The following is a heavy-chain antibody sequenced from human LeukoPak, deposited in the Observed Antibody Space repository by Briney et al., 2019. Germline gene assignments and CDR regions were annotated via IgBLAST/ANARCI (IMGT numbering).Heavy chain of an antibody. CDR3: ARDTDRRSSPGSWFDP. J-gene: IGHJ5*02. D-gene: IGHD2-15*01. CDR1: GGSITSHS. V-gene: IGHV4-59*11. Sequence: SETLSLTCTVSGGSITSHSWSWIRQPPGKGLEWIGYIFYSGHTNYNPSLRIRGTISLDTSKTKFSLRLSSVTAADTAVYYCARDTDRRSSPGSWFDPWGQGPLVTVSS. CDR2: IFYSGHT.